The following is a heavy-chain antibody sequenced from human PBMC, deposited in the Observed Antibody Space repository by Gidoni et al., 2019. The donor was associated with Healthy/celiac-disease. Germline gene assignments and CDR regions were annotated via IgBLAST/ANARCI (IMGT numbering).Heavy chain of an antibody. V-gene: IGHV3-21*01. CDR3: ARGKVGATTSYYYYGMDV. CDR2: ISSSSSYI. Sequence: EVQLVESGGGLVKPGGSLRLSCAASGFTFSSYRLNWVRQATGKGLEWVSSISSSSSYIYYADSVKGRFNISRDNAKNSLYLQMNSLRAEDTAVYYCARGKVGATTSYYYYGMDVWCQGTTVTVSS. J-gene: IGHJ6*02. D-gene: IGHD1-26*01. CDR1: GFTFSSYR.